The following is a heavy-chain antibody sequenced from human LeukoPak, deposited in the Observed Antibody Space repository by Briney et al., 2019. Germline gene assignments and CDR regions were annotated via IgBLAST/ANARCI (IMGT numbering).Heavy chain of an antibody. J-gene: IGHJ4*02. CDR2: ISGSGGST. CDR3: AKDWGISSSGLFDY. Sequence: PGGSLRLSCAASGFTFSSYALSCVRQAPGKGLEWVSAISGSGGSTYYADSVKGRFTISRDNSKNTLYLQMNSLRDEDTAVYYCAKDWGISSSGLFDYWGQGTLVTVSS. CDR1: GFTFSSYA. V-gene: IGHV3-23*01. D-gene: IGHD3-22*01.